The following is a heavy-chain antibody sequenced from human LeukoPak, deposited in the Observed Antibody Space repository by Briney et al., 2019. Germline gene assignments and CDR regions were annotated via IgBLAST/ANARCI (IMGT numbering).Heavy chain of an antibody. D-gene: IGHD1-26*01. Sequence: PGGSLRLSCAASGFTFSSYGMHWVRRAPGKGLEWVAVIWYDGSNKYYADSVKGRFTISRDNSKNTLYLQVNSLRAEDTAVYYCAKGGKWDVTPFDYWGQGTLVTVSS. J-gene: IGHJ4*02. CDR2: IWYDGSNK. V-gene: IGHV3-33*06. CDR3: AKGGKWDVTPFDY. CDR1: GFTFSSYG.